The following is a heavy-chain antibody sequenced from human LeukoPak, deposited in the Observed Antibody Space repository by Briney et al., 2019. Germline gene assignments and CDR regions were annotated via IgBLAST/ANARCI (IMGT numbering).Heavy chain of an antibody. J-gene: IGHJ4*02. CDR2: ISSSGSTI. CDR1: GFTFSDYY. Sequence: SGGSRRLSCAASGFTFSDYYMSWIRQAPGKGLEWVSYISSSGSTIYYADSVKGRFTISRDNAKNSLYLQMNSLRAGDTAVYYCARDPDLSGGSYDYWGQGTLVTVSS. CDR3: ARDPDLSGGSYDY. V-gene: IGHV3-11*04. D-gene: IGHD1-26*01.